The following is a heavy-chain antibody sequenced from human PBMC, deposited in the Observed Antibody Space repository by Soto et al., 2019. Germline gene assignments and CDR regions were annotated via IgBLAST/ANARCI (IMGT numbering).Heavy chain of an antibody. CDR1: GYTFTSNG. CDR2: TSAYNGYT. CDR3: ARVGRRVLITFAGFRD. D-gene: IGHD1-20*01. J-gene: IGHJ4*02. V-gene: IGHV1-18*04. Sequence: QVQLVQSGAEVKKTGASVKVSCKASGYTFTSNGISWVRQAPGQGLEWMGWTSAYNGYTNSAQKLQVRDTMTTDTSTSTAYRELRSLRSDHTAVYYCARVGRRVLITFAGFRDWGQGTLVPVSS.